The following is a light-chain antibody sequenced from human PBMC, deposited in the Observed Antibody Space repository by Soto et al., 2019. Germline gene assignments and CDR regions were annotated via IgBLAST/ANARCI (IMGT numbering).Light chain of an antibody. CDR3: QQRSNWPRT. V-gene: IGKV3-11*01. Sequence: EIVLTQSPGTLSLSPGETATLSCRASQNISSYLIWYQQKPGQAPRLLMYDVSNRATGIPARFSGSGSGTDFTLTISSLEPEDLAVYYCQQRSNWPRTFGQGTKVDIK. J-gene: IGKJ1*01. CDR2: DVS. CDR1: QNISSY.